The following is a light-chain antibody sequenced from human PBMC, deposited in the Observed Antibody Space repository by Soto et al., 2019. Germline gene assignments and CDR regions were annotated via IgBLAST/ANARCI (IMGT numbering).Light chain of an antibody. CDR1: QSISSW. Sequence: DIRMTQSPSTLSASVGDRVTITCRASQSISSWLAWYQQKPGKAPKLLIYKASSLESGVPSRFSGSGSGTEFTLTISSLQPDDFATYYCQLYNSYSQTFGQGTKVDI. J-gene: IGKJ1*01. CDR3: QLYNSYSQT. CDR2: KAS. V-gene: IGKV1-5*03.